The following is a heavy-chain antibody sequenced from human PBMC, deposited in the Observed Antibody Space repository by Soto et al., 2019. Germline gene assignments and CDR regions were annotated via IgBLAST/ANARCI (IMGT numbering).Heavy chain of an antibody. CDR1: GLTFKNYD. CDR2: LSYDETQA. CDR3: VKGYCSIFCLRYDPPRHFDS. D-gene: IGHD2-2*01. Sequence: GGSLRLSCVASGLTFKNYDMHWVRQTPGKGLEWLAVLSYDETQAFYAESLEGRFAISRDNSKNTLYLQLDSLRTEDTAIYYCVKGYCSIFCLRYDPPRHFDSWGQATLVTVSS. V-gene: IGHV3-30*09. J-gene: IGHJ4*02.